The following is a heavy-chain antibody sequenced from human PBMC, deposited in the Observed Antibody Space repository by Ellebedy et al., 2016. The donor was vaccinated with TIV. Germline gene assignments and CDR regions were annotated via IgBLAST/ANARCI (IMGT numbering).Heavy chain of an antibody. CDR2: IYYSGNT. Sequence: GSLRLXCTVSGGSISSSSYYWGWIRQPPGKGLEWIGSIYYSGNTHYNPSLKSRVTISIDTSKNQFSLRLSSVTAADTAIYRCARRKVTIPRADAYFDYWGQGILVTVSS. CDR1: GGSISSSSYY. V-gene: IGHV4-39*01. D-gene: IGHD3-3*01. CDR3: ARRKVTIPRADAYFDY. J-gene: IGHJ4*02.